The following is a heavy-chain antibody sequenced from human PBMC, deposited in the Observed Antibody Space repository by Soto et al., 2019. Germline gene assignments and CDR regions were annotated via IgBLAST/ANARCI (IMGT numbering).Heavy chain of an antibody. V-gene: IGHV3-23*01. CDR3: AKQTYYDFWSGYSPYMDV. D-gene: IGHD3-3*01. CDR1: GFTFSSYA. CDR2: ISGSGGST. J-gene: IGHJ6*03. Sequence: EVQLLESGGGLVQPGGSLRLSCAASGFTFSSYAMSWVRQAPGKGLEWVSAISGSGGSTYYADSVKGRFTISRDNSKNTLYLQMSSVRAEDTAVYYCAKQTYYDFWSGYSPYMDVLGKGTTVTVSS.